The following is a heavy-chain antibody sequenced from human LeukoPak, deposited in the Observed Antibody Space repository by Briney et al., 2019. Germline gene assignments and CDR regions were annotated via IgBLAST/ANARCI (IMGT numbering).Heavy chain of an antibody. CDR1: GFTFNNYA. Sequence: GGSLRLSCAASGFTFNNYALSWVRQAPGKGLEWVSTSSGNGGSATYTYYADSVKGRFTISRDNSKNTVSLQMNSLRADDTAVYYCAADIVATTTGGEYYFDYWGQGTLVTVS. D-gene: IGHD5-12*01. V-gene: IGHV3-23*01. J-gene: IGHJ4*02. CDR3: AADIVATTTGGEYYFDY. CDR2: SSGNGGSATYT.